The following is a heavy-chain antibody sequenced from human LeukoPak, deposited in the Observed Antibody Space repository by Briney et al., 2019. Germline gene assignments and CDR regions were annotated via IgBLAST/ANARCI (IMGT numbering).Heavy chain of an antibody. V-gene: IGHV3-48*03. CDR3: ATYRQVLLPFES. CDR1: GFTFTSYE. CDR2: IDNSDNTV. D-gene: IGHD5-18*01. J-gene: IGHJ4*02. Sequence: GGSLRLSCAASGFTFTSYEMNWVRQAPGKGLEWVSYIDNSDNTVYYADSVRGRFTISRDNSRSILSLQMNSLRAEDTAIYYCATYRQVLLPFESWGQGTLVTVSS.